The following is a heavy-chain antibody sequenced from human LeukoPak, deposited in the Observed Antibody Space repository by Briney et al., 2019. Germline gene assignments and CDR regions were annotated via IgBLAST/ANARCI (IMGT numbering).Heavy chain of an antibody. Sequence: PGGSLRLSCAASGFSLSDQFMDWVRQAPGKGLEWIGRGRNRANSHTTEYAASVKGRFTISRDDSGNLMYLQMNSLKIEDTAVYSCTRDGGNSGNTAFDIWGQGTEVTVSS. D-gene: IGHD3-16*01. CDR1: GFSLSDQF. V-gene: IGHV3-72*01. CDR2: GRNRANSHTT. CDR3: TRDGGNSGNTAFDI. J-gene: IGHJ3*02.